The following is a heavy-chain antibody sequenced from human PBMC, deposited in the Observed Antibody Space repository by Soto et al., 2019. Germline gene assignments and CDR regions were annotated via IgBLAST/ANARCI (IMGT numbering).Heavy chain of an antibody. CDR2: ISGSGGSI. J-gene: IGHJ6*02. CDR1: GFTFSTYA. V-gene: IGHV3-23*01. CDR3: XXXXWXXDV. Sequence: EVQLLESGGGLVQPGGSLRLSCAASGFTFSTYAMNWVRQAPGNGLEWVSAISGSGGSIHYADSVKGRFTISRDNSKXXXXXXXXXXXXXXXXXXXXXXXXWXXDVWGQGTTVTVSS. D-gene: IGHD1-1*01.